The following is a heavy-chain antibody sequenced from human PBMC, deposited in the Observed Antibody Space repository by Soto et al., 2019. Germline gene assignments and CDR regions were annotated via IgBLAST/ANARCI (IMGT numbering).Heavy chain of an antibody. CDR3: ARQRYCSGGSCYQNWFDP. J-gene: IGHJ5*02. CDR1: GYSFTSYW. D-gene: IGHD2-15*01. Sequence: ESLKISCKGXGYSFTSYWIGWVRQMPGKGLEWMGIIYPGDSDTRYSPSFQGQVTISADKSISTAYLQWSSLKASDTAMYYCARQRYCSGGSCYQNWFDPWGQGTLVTVSS. V-gene: IGHV5-51*01. CDR2: IYPGDSDT.